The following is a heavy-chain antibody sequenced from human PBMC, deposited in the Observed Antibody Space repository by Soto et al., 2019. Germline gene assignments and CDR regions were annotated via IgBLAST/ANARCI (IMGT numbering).Heavy chain of an antibody. CDR3: AQTLGSAVAGPGRFDL. J-gene: IGHJ2*01. Sequence: QVQLVQSGAEVKKPGSSVKVSCKASGGTFSRYAISWVRQAPGQGLEWMGGITPMFGTANYAQKFQGRVTITADESTSTVHMELGRLGSEDTAVYYCAQTLGSAVAGPGRFDLWGRGTLVIVSS. CDR2: ITPMFGTA. V-gene: IGHV1-69*12. D-gene: IGHD6-19*01. CDR1: GGTFSRYA.